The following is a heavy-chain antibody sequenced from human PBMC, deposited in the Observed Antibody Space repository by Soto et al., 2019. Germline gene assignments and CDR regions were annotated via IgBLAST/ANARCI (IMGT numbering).Heavy chain of an antibody. J-gene: IGHJ6*02. Sequence: GGSLRLSCAASGFTFSSYITNWVRQAPGKGLEWVSYISSSSSTIYYADSVKGRFTISRENAKNSLYLQMNSLRDEDTAVYYCARLGDYDFWSGYYLYYYYGMDVWGQGTTVTVSS. CDR1: GFTFSSYI. CDR2: ISSSSSTI. D-gene: IGHD3-3*01. CDR3: ARLGDYDFWSGYYLYYYYGMDV. V-gene: IGHV3-48*02.